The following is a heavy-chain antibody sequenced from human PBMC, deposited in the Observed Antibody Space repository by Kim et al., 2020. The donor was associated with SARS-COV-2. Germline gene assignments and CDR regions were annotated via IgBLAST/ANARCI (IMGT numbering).Heavy chain of an antibody. CDR2: IKSKTDGGTT. Sequence: GGSLRLSCAASGFTFSNAWMSWVRQAPGKGLEWVGRIKSKTDGGTTDYAAPVKGRFTISRDDSKNTLYLQMNSLKTEDTAVYYCTTERWFGSDYYGMDVWGQGTTVTVSS. D-gene: IGHD3-10*01. V-gene: IGHV3-15*01. J-gene: IGHJ6*02. CDR3: TTERWFGSDYYGMDV. CDR1: GFTFSNAW.